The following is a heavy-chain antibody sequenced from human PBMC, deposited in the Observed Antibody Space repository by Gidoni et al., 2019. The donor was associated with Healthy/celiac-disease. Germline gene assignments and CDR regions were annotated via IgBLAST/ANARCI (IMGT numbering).Heavy chain of an antibody. CDR2: IYYSGST. CDR3: ARWVSGAAVDY. J-gene: IGHJ4*02. V-gene: IGHV4-59*01. CDR1: GGSISSYY. D-gene: IGHD6-13*01. Sequence: QVQLQESGPGLVKPSETLSLTCTVSGGSISSYYWSWIRQPPGKGLEWIGYIYYSGSTNYNPSLKSRVTISVDTSKNQFSLKLSSVTAADTAVYYCARWVSGAAVDYWGQGTLVTVSS.